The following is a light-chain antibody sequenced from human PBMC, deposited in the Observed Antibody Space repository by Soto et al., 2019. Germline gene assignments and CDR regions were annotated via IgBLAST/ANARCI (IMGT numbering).Light chain of an antibody. CDR1: SSDVGDYIY. Sequence: QSVLTQPASVSGSPAQSITISCTGTSSDVGDYIYVSWYQHHPGKAPKLMIYDVTNRPSGVSNRFSGSKSGNTASLTISGLQAEDEADYYCSSYTTSRSYVFGTGTKVTVL. J-gene: IGLJ1*01. CDR3: SSYTTSRSYV. CDR2: DVT. V-gene: IGLV2-14*03.